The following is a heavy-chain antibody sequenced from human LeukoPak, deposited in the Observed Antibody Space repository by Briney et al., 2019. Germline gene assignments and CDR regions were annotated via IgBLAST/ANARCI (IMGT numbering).Heavy chain of an antibody. CDR3: ARVPGLLALYYYDSSGFFDY. CDR1: RGSISSGGEY. D-gene: IGHD3-22*01. Sequence: SQTLSLTCTVSRGSISSGGEYWSWIRQHPGKGLEWIGYIYYSGSTYYNPSLKSRVTISVDTSKNQFSLKLSSVTAADTAVYYCARVPGLLALYYYDSSGFFDYWGQGTLVTVSS. J-gene: IGHJ4*02. CDR2: IYYSGST. V-gene: IGHV4-31*03.